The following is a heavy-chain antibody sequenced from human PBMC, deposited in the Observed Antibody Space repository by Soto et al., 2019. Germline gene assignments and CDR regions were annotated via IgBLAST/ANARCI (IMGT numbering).Heavy chain of an antibody. D-gene: IGHD6-13*01. CDR2: IYYSGST. V-gene: IGHV4-30-4*01. Sequence: ASETLSLTCTVSGGSISSGDYYWSWIRQPPGKGLEWIGYIYYSGSTYYNPSLKSRVTISVGTSKNQFSLKLSSVTAADTAVYYCARDTRQRYSSSWSEVDYWGQGTLVTVSS. CDR3: ARDTRQRYSSSWSEVDY. J-gene: IGHJ4*02. CDR1: GGSISSGDYY.